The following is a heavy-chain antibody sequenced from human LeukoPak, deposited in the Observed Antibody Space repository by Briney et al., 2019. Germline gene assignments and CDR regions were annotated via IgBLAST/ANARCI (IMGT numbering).Heavy chain of an antibody. CDR2: ISSSGSTK. Sequence: TGGSLRLSCGASGITFSSYSMNWVRQAPGKGLEWVSYISSSGSTKYYADSVKGGFTISRDNARNSLYLQMNSLRAEDTAVYFCARGGLSIMGYWGQGTLVTVSS. CDR1: GITFSSYS. CDR3: ARGGLSIMGY. D-gene: IGHD2/OR15-2a*01. J-gene: IGHJ4*02. V-gene: IGHV3-48*01.